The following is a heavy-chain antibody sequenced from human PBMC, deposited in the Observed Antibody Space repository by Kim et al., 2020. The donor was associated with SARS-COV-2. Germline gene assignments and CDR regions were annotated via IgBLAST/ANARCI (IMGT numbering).Heavy chain of an antibody. CDR1: GYSFTNYW. D-gene: IGHD1-26*01. J-gene: IGHJ2*01. Sequence: GESLKISCKSSGYSFTNYWIGWVRQMPGKGLEYMGVIYPADSDTRYSPSFQGLVTISADKSISTAYLQGTNLKPSDTAMYYCARHVVNPIAGTYQGNWYFNDWGRGSLVTVSS. CDR2: IYPADSDT. V-gene: IGHV5-51*01. CDR3: ARHVVNPIAGTYQGNWYFND.